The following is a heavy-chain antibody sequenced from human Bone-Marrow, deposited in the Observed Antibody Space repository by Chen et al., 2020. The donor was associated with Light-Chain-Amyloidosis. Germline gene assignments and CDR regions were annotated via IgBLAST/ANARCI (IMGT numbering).Heavy chain of an antibody. Sequence: EVQLVESGGGVVQPGGSLTLSCAASGFTFDDYAMHWVRQAPGKGLEWVSLIVGDGRSTYYADSVKGQFTISRDNNKNSLSLQMNSLKSEDTALYYCAKSPRYSTGRFDYWGQGTLVTVSS. J-gene: IGHJ4*02. CDR3: AKSPRYSTGRFDY. V-gene: IGHV3-43*02. CDR2: IVGDGRST. D-gene: IGHD2-8*02. CDR1: GFTFDDYA.